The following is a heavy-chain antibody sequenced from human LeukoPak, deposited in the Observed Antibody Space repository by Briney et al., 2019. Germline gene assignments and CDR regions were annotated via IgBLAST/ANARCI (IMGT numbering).Heavy chain of an antibody. Sequence: SVKVSCKASGFTFTSSAVQWVRQARGQRLEWIGWVVVGSGNTNYAQKFQERVTITRDMSTSTAYMELSSLRSEDTAVYYCATNSSSGWFDPWGQGTLVTVSS. J-gene: IGHJ5*02. V-gene: IGHV1-58*01. CDR3: ATNSSSGWFDP. D-gene: IGHD6-13*01. CDR1: GFTFTSSA. CDR2: VVVGSGNT.